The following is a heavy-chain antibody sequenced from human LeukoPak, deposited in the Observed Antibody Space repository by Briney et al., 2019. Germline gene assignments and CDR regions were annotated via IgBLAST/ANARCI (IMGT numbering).Heavy chain of an antibody. J-gene: IGHJ4*02. CDR2: SSSSGTTI. V-gene: IGHV3-11*01. CDR1: GFTLSDYY. D-gene: IGHD3/OR15-3a*01. CDR3: ARRRDFIDY. Sequence: GGSLRLSCAASGFTLSDYYMSWIRQAPGKGLEWVSYSSSSGTTIYYADSVKGRFAISRDNAKNSLYLQMNSLRAEDTAVYYCARRRDFIDYWGQGTLVTVSS.